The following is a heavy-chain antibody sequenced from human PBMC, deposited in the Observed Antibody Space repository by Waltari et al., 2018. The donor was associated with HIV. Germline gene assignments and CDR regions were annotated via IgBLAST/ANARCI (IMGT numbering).Heavy chain of an antibody. V-gene: IGHV3-23*01. CDR1: GFNFSSYA. D-gene: IGHD3-22*01. J-gene: IGHJ4*02. CDR3: AKDLSSISMIVPRSYFDY. Sequence: EVQLLESGGGLVQPGGSLRLSCAASGFNFSSYAMSWVRQAPGKGLDWVSAISNSGGSTYYADSVKGRFTISRDNSKNTLYLQMNSLRDEDTAVYYCAKDLSSISMIVPRSYFDYWGQGTLVTVSS. CDR2: ISNSGGST.